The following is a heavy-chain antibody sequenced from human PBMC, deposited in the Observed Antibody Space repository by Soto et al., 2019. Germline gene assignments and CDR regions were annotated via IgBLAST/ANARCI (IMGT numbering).Heavy chain of an antibody. D-gene: IGHD2-15*01. CDR1: GFTFSSYA. J-gene: IGHJ4*02. CDR3: AKRRGAGGHFDY. Sequence: DVQLLESGGGLVQPEGSLRLSCAASGFTFSSYAMGWVRQGPGKGLEWVAVVSIGGSTHYADSVRGRFTISRDNAKNTLSLQMNSLTAVDTAVYFCAKRRGAGGHFDYWGQGALVTVS. V-gene: IGHV3-23*01. CDR2: VSIGGST.